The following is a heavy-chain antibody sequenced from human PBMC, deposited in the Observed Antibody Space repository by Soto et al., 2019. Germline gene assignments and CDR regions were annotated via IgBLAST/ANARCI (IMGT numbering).Heavy chain of an antibody. CDR2: ISYDGSNK. J-gene: IGHJ4*02. D-gene: IGHD3-16*01. CDR3: ARYGLYYDYVWGSLDY. CDR1: GFTFSSYA. V-gene: IGHV3-30-3*01. Sequence: GGSLRLSCAASGFTFSSYAMHWVRQAPGKGLEWVAVISYDGSNKYYADSVKGRFTISRDNSKNTLYLQMNSLRAEDTAVYYCARYGLYYDYVWGSLDYWGQGTLVTVSS.